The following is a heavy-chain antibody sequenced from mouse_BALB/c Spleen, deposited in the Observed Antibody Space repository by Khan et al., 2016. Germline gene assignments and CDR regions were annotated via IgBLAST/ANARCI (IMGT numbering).Heavy chain of an antibody. CDR1: GYTFTDYE. D-gene: IGHD1-1*01. V-gene: IGHV1-15*01. CDR2: IDPQTGGT. Sequence: QVQLQQSGAELVRPGASVTLSCKASGYTFTDYEMHWVKQTPVHGLAWIGSIDPQTGGTAYNQKFKGKATLTAVKSSTTAYMEFRSLTSEDSAVYYCTRGGLYHGSRSFAYWGQGTMVTVSA. CDR3: TRGGLYHGSRSFAY. J-gene: IGHJ3*01.